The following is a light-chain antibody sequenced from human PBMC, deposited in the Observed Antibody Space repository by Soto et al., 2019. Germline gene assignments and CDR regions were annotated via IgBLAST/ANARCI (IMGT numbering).Light chain of an antibody. V-gene: IGKV3-15*01. CDR2: GAS. Sequence: EIVMTQSPATLSVSPGERATLSCRASQSVSSNLAWYQQKPGQTPRRLIFGASTRATGISARFSGSGSGTEFTLTISSLQSEDLAVYSCHQYHDWPQTFGQGTEVEIK. CDR3: HQYHDWPQT. CDR1: QSVSSN. J-gene: IGKJ1*01.